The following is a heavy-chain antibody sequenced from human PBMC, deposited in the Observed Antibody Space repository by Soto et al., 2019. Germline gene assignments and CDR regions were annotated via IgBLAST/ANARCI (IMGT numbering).Heavy chain of an antibody. CDR1: GYRFTDYY. V-gene: IGHV1-2*02. J-gene: IGHJ6*02. CDR3: ARVRAARPDYSHYGMDV. CDR2: INPNNGGT. Sequence: PSVKVSCKASGYRFTDYYMHWVRQAPGQGLEWMGCINPNNGGTKYAQKFQGRVTMTWDTPINTAYMELNRLRSDDTAMYYCARVRAARPDYSHYGMDVWGQGTTVTVSS. D-gene: IGHD6-6*01.